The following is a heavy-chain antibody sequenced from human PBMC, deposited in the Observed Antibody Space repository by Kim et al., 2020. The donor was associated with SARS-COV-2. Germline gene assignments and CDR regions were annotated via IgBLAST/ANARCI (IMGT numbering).Heavy chain of an antibody. CDR2: IRSKAYGGTT. D-gene: IGHD4-17*01. J-gene: IGHJ6*02. Sequence: GGSLRLSCTASGFTFGDYAMSWVRQAPGKGLEWVGFIRSKAYGGTTAYAASVKGRFTISRDDTKRIAYLQINSLKTEATAVYYCTRAAYGFSNYYYYGMDVWGQGTTVTVSS. CDR3: TRAAYGFSNYYYYGMDV. V-gene: IGHV3-49*04. CDR1: GFTFGDYA.